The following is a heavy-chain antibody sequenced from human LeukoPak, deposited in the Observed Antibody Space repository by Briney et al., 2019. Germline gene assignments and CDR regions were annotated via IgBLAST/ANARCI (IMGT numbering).Heavy chain of an antibody. J-gene: IGHJ4*02. CDR3: ARLLYYYDSSIYQRYFDY. CDR2: ISSSSSYT. CDR1: GFTFSDYY. V-gene: IGHV3-11*03. D-gene: IGHD3-22*01. Sequence: GGSLRLSCASSGFTFSDYYMSWIRQAPGKGLEWVSYISSSSSYTNYADSVKGRFTISRDNSQNTLYLQMNSLRPEDTAVYYCARLLYYYDSSIYQRYFDYWGQGTLVTVSS.